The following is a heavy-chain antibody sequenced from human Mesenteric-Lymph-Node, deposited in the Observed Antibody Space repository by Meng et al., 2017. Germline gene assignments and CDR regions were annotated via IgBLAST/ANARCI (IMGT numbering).Heavy chain of an antibody. J-gene: IGHJ4*02. Sequence: ASVKVSCKASGYTFNSYGINWVRQAPGEGLEWMGWINAYNGNTNYAQKVQGRVTMTTDTSTSTAYMELRSLRSDDTAVYYCARGRVSYTNTGLIGVWGQGTLVTGS. CDR3: ARGRVSYTNTGLIGV. CDR2: INAYNGNT. D-gene: IGHD4-11*01. CDR1: GYTFNSYG. V-gene: IGHV1-18*01.